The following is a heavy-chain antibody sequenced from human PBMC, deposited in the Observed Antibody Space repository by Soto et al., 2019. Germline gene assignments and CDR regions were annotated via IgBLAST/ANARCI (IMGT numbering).Heavy chain of an antibody. D-gene: IGHD2-8*01. J-gene: IGHJ4*02. Sequence: SETLSLTCTVSGGSISSAPYYWNWIRHHPGKGLEWIAYIYYSGSTYYNPSLRRRLTISSDTSKNQFSLELTSVTVADTAVYYCARGSRDCANGVCYSFDSWGQGTLVTVSS. CDR1: GGSISSAPYY. CDR2: IYYSGST. CDR3: ARGSRDCANGVCYSFDS. V-gene: IGHV4-31*03.